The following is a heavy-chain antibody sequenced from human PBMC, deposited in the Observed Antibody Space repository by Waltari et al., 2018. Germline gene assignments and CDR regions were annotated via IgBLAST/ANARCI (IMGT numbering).Heavy chain of an antibody. V-gene: IGHV3-9*01. D-gene: IGHD5-18*01. J-gene: IGHJ4*02. CDR2: ISWNSGSI. CDR1: GFTFDDYA. CDR3: ARGDTAMVMGPQSY. Sequence: EVQLVESGGGLVQPGRSLRLSCAASGFTFDDYAMHWVRQAPGKGLEWVSGISWNSGSIGYADSVKGRFTISRDNAKNSLYLQMNSLRAEDTAVYYCARGDTAMVMGPQSYWGQGTLVTVSS.